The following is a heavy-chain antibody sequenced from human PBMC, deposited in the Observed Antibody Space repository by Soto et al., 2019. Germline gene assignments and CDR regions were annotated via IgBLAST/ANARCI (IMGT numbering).Heavy chain of an antibody. J-gene: IGHJ4*02. CDR3: AREDSIIIPAVSDF. CDR1: GFAVNNYG. CDR2: ISKSDYT. V-gene: IGHV3-21*01. D-gene: IGHD2-2*01. Sequence: GGSLRLSCTVSGFAVNNYGINWVRQAPGKGLEWVSSISKSDYTYYSDSVKGRFAISRDNAKSSVSLQMNPLRVEDTAVYYCAREDSIIIPAVSDFWGQGTLVTVSS.